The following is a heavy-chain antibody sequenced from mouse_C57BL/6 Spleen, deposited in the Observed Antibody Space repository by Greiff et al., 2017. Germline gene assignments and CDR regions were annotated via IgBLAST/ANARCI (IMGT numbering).Heavy chain of an antibody. CDR2: IDPSDSYT. J-gene: IGHJ4*01. D-gene: IGHD1-1*01. V-gene: IGHV1-50*01. CDR3: ARSITTDYYAMDY. Sequence: QVQLQQPGAELVKPGASVKLSCKASGYTFTSYWMQWVKQRPGQGLEWIGEIDPSDSYTNYNQKFKGKATLTVDTSSSTAYMQLSSLTSEDSAVYYCARSITTDYYAMDYWGQGTSVTVSS. CDR1: GYTFTSYW.